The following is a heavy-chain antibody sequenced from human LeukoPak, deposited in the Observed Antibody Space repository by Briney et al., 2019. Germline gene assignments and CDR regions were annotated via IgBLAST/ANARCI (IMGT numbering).Heavy chain of an antibody. Sequence: PEGSLRLSCAASGFTFSNDWMNWVRRAPGQGLEWVANINQDGSGKYYVDSVKGRFTISRDNAKNSLFLQMNSLRAEDTAVYYCARGLRWVDYWGQGTLVTVSS. CDR1: GFTFSNDW. V-gene: IGHV3-7*03. J-gene: IGHJ4*02. CDR3: ARGLRWVDY. D-gene: IGHD4-23*01. CDR2: INQDGSGK.